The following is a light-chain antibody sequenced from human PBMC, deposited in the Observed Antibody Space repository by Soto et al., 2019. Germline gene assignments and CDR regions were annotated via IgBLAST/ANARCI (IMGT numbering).Light chain of an antibody. V-gene: IGKV3-20*01. Sequence: ETVLTQSPGTLSLSPGERATLSCRASQSVSSSYLGWYQQKPGQAPRLLIYGASSRATGIPDRFSGSGSGTDFPLTISRLEPEDFAVYYCQRYGSSPLYAFGQGTKLEIK. J-gene: IGKJ2*01. CDR3: QRYGSSPLYA. CDR2: GAS. CDR1: QSVSSSY.